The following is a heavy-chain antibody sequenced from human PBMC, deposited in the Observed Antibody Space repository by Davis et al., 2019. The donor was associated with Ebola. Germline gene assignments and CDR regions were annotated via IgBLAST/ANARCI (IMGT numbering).Heavy chain of an antibody. J-gene: IGHJ4*02. CDR3: AGDPYYYGSGSFDY. Sequence: GESLKISCAASGFTFSSYSMNWVRQAPGKGLEWVSYISSSSATIYYADSVKGRFTISRDNAKNSLYLQMNSLRAEDTAVYYCAGDPYYYGSGSFDYWGQGTLVTVSS. V-gene: IGHV3-48*04. CDR1: GFTFSSYS. CDR2: ISSSSATI. D-gene: IGHD3-10*01.